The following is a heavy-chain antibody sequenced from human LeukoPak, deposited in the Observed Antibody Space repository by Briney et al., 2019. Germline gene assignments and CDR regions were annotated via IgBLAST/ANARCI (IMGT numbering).Heavy chain of an antibody. CDR3: AREPNYYDSSGYHH. Sequence: SETLSLTCTVSGGSISSYHWSWIRQPPGKGLEWIGYIYYSGSTNYNPSLKSRVTISVDTSKNQFSLKLSSVTAADTAVYYCAREPNYYDSSGYHHWGQGTLVTVSS. J-gene: IGHJ5*02. CDR1: GGSISSYH. CDR2: IYYSGST. D-gene: IGHD3-22*01. V-gene: IGHV4-59*01.